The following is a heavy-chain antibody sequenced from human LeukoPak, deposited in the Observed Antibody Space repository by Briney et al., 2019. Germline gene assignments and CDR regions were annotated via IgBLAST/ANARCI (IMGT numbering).Heavy chain of an antibody. CDR1: GGSFSGYY. CDR2: IYYSGTT. Sequence: PSETLSLTCAVYGGSFSGYYWSWIRQPPGKGLEWIGIIYYSGTTYYNPSLKSRVTISVDTSKNLFSLKLSSVTAADTAIYFCARAPLYHYDSSGYLFDYWGQGTLVTVSS. CDR3: ARAPLYHYDSSGYLFDY. D-gene: IGHD3-22*01. V-gene: IGHV4-34*01. J-gene: IGHJ4*02.